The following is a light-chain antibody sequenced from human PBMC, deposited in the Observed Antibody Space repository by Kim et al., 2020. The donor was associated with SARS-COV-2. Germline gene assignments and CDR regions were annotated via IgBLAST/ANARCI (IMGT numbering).Light chain of an antibody. J-gene: IGKJ2*01. CDR3: HQYGTSPMYT. Sequence: SPGERATLSCRASQSVGSSYLAWYQQKPGQAPRLLIYAASSRATGIPDRFSGSGSETDFTLTISRLEPEDFAVYYCHQYGTSPMYTFGQGTKLEI. CDR2: AAS. V-gene: IGKV3-20*01. CDR1: QSVGSSY.